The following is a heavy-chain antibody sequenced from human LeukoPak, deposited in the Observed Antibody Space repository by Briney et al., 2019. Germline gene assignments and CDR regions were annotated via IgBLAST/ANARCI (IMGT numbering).Heavy chain of an antibody. CDR3: AKDRRADSGSYYVLDAFDI. CDR1: GFTFSSYG. J-gene: IGHJ3*02. V-gene: IGHV3-33*06. Sequence: GRSLRLSCAASGFTFSSYGMHWVRQAPGKGLEWVAVIWYDGSNKYYADSVKGRFTISRDDSKNTLYLQMNSLRAEDTAVYYCAKDRRADSGSYYVLDAFDIWGQGTMVTVSS. CDR2: IWYDGSNK. D-gene: IGHD1-26*01.